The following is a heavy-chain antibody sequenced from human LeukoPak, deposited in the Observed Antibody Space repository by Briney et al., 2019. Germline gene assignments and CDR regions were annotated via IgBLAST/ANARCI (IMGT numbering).Heavy chain of an antibody. CDR3: ARELRFLEWLSPAFDY. Sequence: ASVKVPCKASGYTFTGYYMHWVRQAPGQGLEWMGWINPNSGGTNYAQKFQGRVTMTRDTSISTAYMELSRLRSDDTAVYYCARELRFLEWLSPAFDYWGQGTLVTVSS. CDR2: INPNSGGT. CDR1: GYTFTGYY. D-gene: IGHD3-3*01. J-gene: IGHJ4*02. V-gene: IGHV1-2*02.